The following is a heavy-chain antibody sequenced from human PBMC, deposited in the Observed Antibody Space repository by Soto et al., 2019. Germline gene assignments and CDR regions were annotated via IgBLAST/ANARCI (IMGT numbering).Heavy chain of an antibody. CDR3: ARIYYYDSSDQREYFDY. Sequence: SETLSLTCTVSGGSISSYYWSWIRQPPGKGLEWIGYIYYSGSTNYNPSLKSRVTISVDTSKNQFSLKLSSVTAADTAVYYCARIYYYDSSDQREYFDYWGQGTLVTVSS. CDR1: GGSISSYY. J-gene: IGHJ4*02. V-gene: IGHV4-59*01. D-gene: IGHD3-22*01. CDR2: IYYSGST.